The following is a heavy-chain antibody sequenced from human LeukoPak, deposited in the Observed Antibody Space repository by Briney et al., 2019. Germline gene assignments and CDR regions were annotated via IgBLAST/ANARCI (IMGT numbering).Heavy chain of an antibody. CDR1: GFTFSSYA. CDR3: AKAYRGRITIFGVAPNWFDP. Sequence: GGSLRLSCAASGFTFSSYAMSWVRQAPGKGLEWVSAISGSGGSTYYADSAKGRFTISRDNSKNTLYLQMNSLRAEDTAVYYCAKAYRGRITIFGVAPNWFDPWGQGTLVTVSS. J-gene: IGHJ5*02. V-gene: IGHV3-23*01. D-gene: IGHD3-3*01. CDR2: ISGSGGST.